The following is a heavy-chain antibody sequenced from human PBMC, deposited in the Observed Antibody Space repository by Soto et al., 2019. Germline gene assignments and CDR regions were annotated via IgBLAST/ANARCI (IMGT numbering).Heavy chain of an antibody. V-gene: IGHV4-30-4*01. CDR1: GGSISSGDYY. D-gene: IGHD2-15*01. CDR3: ATSGGSSVYFDY. Sequence: QVQLKESGPGLVKPSQTLSLTCTVSGGSISSGDYYWSWIRQPPGKVMEWIWYIYYSGSTYYNPSFKIRVTIAVDPSKNQFSLKLSSVTAADTAVYYCATSGGSSVYFDYGGQGTLVTVSS. CDR2: IYYSGST. J-gene: IGHJ4*02.